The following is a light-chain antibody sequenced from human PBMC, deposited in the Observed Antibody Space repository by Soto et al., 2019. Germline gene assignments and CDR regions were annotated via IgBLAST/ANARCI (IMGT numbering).Light chain of an antibody. Sequence: DIVMTQSPDSLAVSLGERATINCKSSQSVLQSSNNKNYLAWYQQKPGQPPKLLIYWASTRESGVSDRFSGSGSGTHFTLTISSLQAEDVADYYCQQYYSLYTFGQGTKLEIK. CDR1: QSVLQSSNNKNY. J-gene: IGKJ2*01. V-gene: IGKV4-1*01. CDR3: QQYYSLYT. CDR2: WAS.